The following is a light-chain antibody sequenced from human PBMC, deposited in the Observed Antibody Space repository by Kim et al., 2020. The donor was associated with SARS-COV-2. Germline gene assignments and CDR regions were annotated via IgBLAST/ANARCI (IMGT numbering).Light chain of an antibody. CDR3: QHYHHWPPST. CDR1: QSVGSD. CDR2: GAS. V-gene: IGKV3-15*01. J-gene: IGKJ2*01. Sequence: EIVMTQSPATLSVSPGERATLSCRASQSVGSDLAWYQQKPGQAPRLLIYGASTRATGIPARFSGRGSGTEFTLTFSSLQSEDFAVYYCQHYHHWPPSTFGQGTKLEIK.